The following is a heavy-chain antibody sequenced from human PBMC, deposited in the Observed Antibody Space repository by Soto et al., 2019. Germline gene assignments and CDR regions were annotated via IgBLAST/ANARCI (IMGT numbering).Heavy chain of an antibody. D-gene: IGHD2-2*01. Sequence: QLVASGGGLIQPGESLTLSCAASGFSVTNNYMYWVRQAPGKGLEWVSLIYSGGGTHYAVFVNGRFIISRDNSKNTLHLQMDKLRDEETAIYYCARDIACSSSSCQGDNFDIWGRGTLVTDSP. J-gene: IGHJ3*02. V-gene: IGHV3-53*01. CDR1: GFSVTNNY. CDR2: IYSGGGT. CDR3: ARDIACSSSSCQGDNFDI.